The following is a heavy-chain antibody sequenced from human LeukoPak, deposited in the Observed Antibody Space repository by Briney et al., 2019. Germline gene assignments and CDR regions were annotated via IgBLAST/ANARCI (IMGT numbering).Heavy chain of an antibody. D-gene: IGHD4-23*01. J-gene: IGHJ4*02. Sequence: GGCLRLSCAASGFTLSDYYMSWIRPPAGRGREWVLYISSSGSTIYYAGSVKDRFTISRDNAKNSVYLQMNSLRADETAVYYCSRAIGGNSDYWGQGTLVTVSS. CDR1: GFTLSDYY. V-gene: IGHV3-11*01. CDR2: ISSSGSTI. CDR3: SRAIGGNSDY.